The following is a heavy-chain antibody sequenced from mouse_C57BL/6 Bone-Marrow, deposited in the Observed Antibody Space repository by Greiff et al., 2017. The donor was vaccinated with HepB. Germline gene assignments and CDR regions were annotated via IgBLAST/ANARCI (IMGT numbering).Heavy chain of an antibody. CDR1: GYTFTSYW. Sequence: VQLQQPGAELVKPGASVKLSCKASGYTFTSYWMHWVKQRPRQGLEWIGMIHPNSGSTNYNEKFKSKATLTVDKSSSTAYMQLSSLTSEDSAVYYCANHSNFGDYAMDYWGQGTSVTVSS. CDR2: IHPNSGST. V-gene: IGHV1-64*01. CDR3: ANHSNFGDYAMDY. J-gene: IGHJ4*01. D-gene: IGHD2-5*01.